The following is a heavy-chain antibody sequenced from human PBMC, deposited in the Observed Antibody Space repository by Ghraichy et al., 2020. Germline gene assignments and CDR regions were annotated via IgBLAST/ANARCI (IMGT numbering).Heavy chain of an antibody. V-gene: IGHV4-4*09. J-gene: IGHJ4*02. CDR2: IYTSGST. Sequence: SETLSLTCTVSGGSISSYYWSWIRQPPGKGLEWIGYIYTSGSTNYNPSLKSRVTISVDTSKNQFSLKLSSVTAADTAVYYCARHLGYGDPLFDYWGQGTLVTVSS. D-gene: IGHD4-17*01. CDR3: ARHLGYGDPLFDY. CDR1: GGSISSYY.